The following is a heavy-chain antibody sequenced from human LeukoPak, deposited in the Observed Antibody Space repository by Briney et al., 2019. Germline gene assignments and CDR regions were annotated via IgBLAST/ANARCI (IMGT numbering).Heavy chain of an antibody. J-gene: IGHJ4*02. V-gene: IGHV1-2*02. CDR2: INPNSGGT. CDR3: ARAPFGTSPGYYFDY. CDR1: GYTFTGYY. D-gene: IGHD2/OR15-2a*01. Sequence: ASVKVSCKASGYTFTGYYMHWVRQAPGQGLEWMGWINPNSGGTNYAQKFQGRVTMTRNTSISTAYMELSSLRSEDTAVYYCARAPFGTSPGYYFDYWGQGTLVTVSS.